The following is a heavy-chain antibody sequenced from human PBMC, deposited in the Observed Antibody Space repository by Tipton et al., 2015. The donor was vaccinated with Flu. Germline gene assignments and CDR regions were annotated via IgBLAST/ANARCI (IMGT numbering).Heavy chain of an antibody. V-gene: IGHV3-53*01. Sequence: SLRLSCAVSGFTVSTSYMSWVRQPPGKGLEWVSIVYDDGRTYYADSVEGRFAISRDNSKKTHYLQMNNLKVEDTAVYYCARDEGVVNYYFGMDVWGQGTTVTVSS. D-gene: IGHD6-6*01. J-gene: IGHJ6*02. CDR3: ARDEGVVNYYFGMDV. CDR2: VYDDGRT. CDR1: GFTVSTSY.